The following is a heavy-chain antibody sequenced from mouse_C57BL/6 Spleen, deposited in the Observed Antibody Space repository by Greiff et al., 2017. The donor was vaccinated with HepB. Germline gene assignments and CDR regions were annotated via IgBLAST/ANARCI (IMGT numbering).Heavy chain of an antibody. CDR1: GYTFTNYW. CDR3: AREGGNYGPYAMDY. V-gene: IGHV1-63*01. D-gene: IGHD2-1*01. CDR2: IYPGGGYT. J-gene: IGHJ4*01. Sequence: VQRVESGAELVRPGTSVKMSCKASGYTFTNYWIGWAKQRPGHGLEWIGDIYPGGGYTNYNEKFKGKATLTADKSSSTAYMQFSSLTSEDSAIYYCAREGGNYGPYAMDYWGQGTSVTVSS.